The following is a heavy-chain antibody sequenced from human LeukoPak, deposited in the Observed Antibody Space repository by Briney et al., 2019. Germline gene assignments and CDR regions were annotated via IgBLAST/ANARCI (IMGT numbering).Heavy chain of an antibody. V-gene: IGHV4-31*03. CDR1: GGSISSGAYY. CDR3: ARVPVGTTIPFDY. D-gene: IGHD1-26*01. Sequence: SETLSLTCTGSGGSISSGAYYCDWIRQHPGKGLEWIGYIYYSGSTYYNPSLKSRVTMSVDTSKNQFSLKLSSVTAADTAVYHCARVPVGTTIPFDYWGQGTLVTVSS. J-gene: IGHJ4*02. CDR2: IYYSGST.